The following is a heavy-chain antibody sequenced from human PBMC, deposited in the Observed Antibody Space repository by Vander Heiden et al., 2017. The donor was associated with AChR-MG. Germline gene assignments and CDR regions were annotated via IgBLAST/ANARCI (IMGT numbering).Heavy chain of an antibody. CDR2: IDYSGST. CDR3: AGFDI. V-gene: IGHV4-30-4*01. CDR1: GGSISSGDYS. Sequence: QVQLQESGPGLVKPSQTLSLTCTVSGGSISSGDYSWTWNRQHPGKGLEWIGYIDYSGSTYYNPSLKSRGTISVDTSKKQFSLKLSSVTAADTAGYYCAGFDIWCQGTMVTVSS. J-gene: IGHJ3*02.